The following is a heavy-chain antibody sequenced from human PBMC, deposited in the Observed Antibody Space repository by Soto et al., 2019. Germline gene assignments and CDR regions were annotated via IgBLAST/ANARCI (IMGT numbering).Heavy chain of an antibody. V-gene: IGHV4-59*08. J-gene: IGHJ4*02. CDR2: IYYSGST. CDR3: ARLSYDFWSGYYIDY. D-gene: IGHD3-3*01. CDR1: GGSISSYY. Sequence: TSETLSLTCTVSGGSISSYYWSWIRQPPGKGLEWIGYIYYSGSTNYNPSLKSRVTISVDTSKNQFSLKLSSVTAADTAVYYCARLSYDFWSGYYIDYWGQGTLVTVSS.